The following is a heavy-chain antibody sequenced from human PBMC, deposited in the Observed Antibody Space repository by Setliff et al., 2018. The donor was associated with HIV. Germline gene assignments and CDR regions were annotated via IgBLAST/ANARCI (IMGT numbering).Heavy chain of an antibody. J-gene: IGHJ4*02. Sequence: GASVKVSCKASGYSFTTFGVTWVRQAPGQGLEWMGWISTYDGVTTYAQKLQGRVTMTTDTSTSTAYMELSSLRSEDTAVYYCAGRVTASEDYWGQGTLVTVSS. CDR3: AGRVTASEDY. CDR1: GYSFTTFG. CDR2: ISTYDGVT. V-gene: IGHV1-18*01. D-gene: IGHD5-18*01.